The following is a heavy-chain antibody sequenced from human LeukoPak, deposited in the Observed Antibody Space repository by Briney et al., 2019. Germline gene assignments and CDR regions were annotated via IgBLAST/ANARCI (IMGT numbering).Heavy chain of an antibody. CDR2: INHSGST. J-gene: IGHJ4*02. D-gene: IGHD6-19*01. CDR3: ARARRRLVRGYFDY. Sequence: SETLSLTCALYGGSFSGYYWSWIRQPPGKGLEWIGEINHSGSTNYNPSLKSRVTISVDTSKNQFSLKLSSVTAADTAVYYCARARRRLVRGYFDYWGQGTLVTVSS. CDR1: GGSFSGYY. V-gene: IGHV4-34*01.